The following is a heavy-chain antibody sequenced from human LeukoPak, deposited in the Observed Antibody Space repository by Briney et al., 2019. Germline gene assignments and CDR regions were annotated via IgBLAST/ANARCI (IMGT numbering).Heavy chain of an antibody. D-gene: IGHD6-19*01. Sequence: SETLSLTCTVSGGSISSSSYYWGWIRQPPGKGLEWIGSIYYSGSTYYNPSLKSRVTISVDTSKNQFSLKLSSVTAADTAVYYSARHGEQWLSFNWFDPWGQGTLVTVSS. CDR3: ARHGEQWLSFNWFDP. V-gene: IGHV4-39*01. J-gene: IGHJ5*02. CDR2: IYYSGST. CDR1: GGSISSSSYY.